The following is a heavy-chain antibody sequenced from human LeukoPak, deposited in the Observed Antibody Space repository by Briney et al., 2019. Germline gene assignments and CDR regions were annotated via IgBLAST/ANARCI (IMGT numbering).Heavy chain of an antibody. CDR2: IRSKAYGGTT. D-gene: IGHD3-9*01. V-gene: IGHV3-49*04. Sequence: GGSLRLSCTASGFTFGDYAMSWVRQAPGKGLEWIGFIRSKAYGGTTEYAASVKGRFTISRDDSKSIAYLQMNSLKTEDTAVYYCTRDFYDILTGYYPYYYYYYMDVWGKGTTVTISS. CDR3: TRDFYDILTGYYPYYYYYYMDV. CDR1: GFTFGDYA. J-gene: IGHJ6*03.